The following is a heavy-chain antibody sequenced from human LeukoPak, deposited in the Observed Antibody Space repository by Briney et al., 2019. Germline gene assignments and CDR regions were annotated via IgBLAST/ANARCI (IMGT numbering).Heavy chain of an antibody. D-gene: IGHD3-22*01. CDR1: GFTFSTYA. Sequence: GGSLRLSCAASGFTFSTYAMSWVRQAPGKGLEWVSVISGSGGSTYYADSVKGRFTISRDNSKNTMYLQMNSLRDEDTAAYYCAKRGYDSSGYYGYFDYWGRGILVTVSS. V-gene: IGHV3-23*01. J-gene: IGHJ4*02. CDR2: ISGSGGST. CDR3: AKRGYDSSGYYGYFDY.